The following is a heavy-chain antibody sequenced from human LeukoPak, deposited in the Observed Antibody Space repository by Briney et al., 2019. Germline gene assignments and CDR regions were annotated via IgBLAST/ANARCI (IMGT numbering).Heavy chain of an antibody. D-gene: IGHD3-10*01. Sequence: GGSLRLSCAASGFTFSSYSMNWVRQAPGKGLEWVSSISSSSSYIYYADSVKGRFTISRDNAKNSLYLRMNSLRAEDTAVYYCARDPTFYYGSGSFWYFDYWGQGTLVTVSS. CDR3: ARDPTFYYGSGSFWYFDY. V-gene: IGHV3-21*01. CDR1: GFTFSSYS. J-gene: IGHJ4*02. CDR2: ISSSSSYI.